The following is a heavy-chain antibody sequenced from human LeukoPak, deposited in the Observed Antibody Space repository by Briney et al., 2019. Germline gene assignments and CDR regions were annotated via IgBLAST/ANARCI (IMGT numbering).Heavy chain of an antibody. D-gene: IGHD6-6*01. CDR3: ARVVSRSSSYYYYYMDV. Sequence: ASVKVSCKASGYTFTSYGISWVRQAPGKGLEWMGWISAYNGNKNYVQKLQDRVTITTDTPTDKPYIEPKNLRSDDTAVYYGARVVSRSSSYYYYYMDVWGKGTTVTVSS. V-gene: IGHV1-18*01. J-gene: IGHJ6*03. CDR2: ISAYNGNK. CDR1: GYTFTSYG.